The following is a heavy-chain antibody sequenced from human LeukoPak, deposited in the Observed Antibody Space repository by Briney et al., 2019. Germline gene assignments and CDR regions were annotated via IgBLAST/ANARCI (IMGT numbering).Heavy chain of an antibody. V-gene: IGHV3-30*18. J-gene: IGHJ4*02. CDR3: AKDDSSGWYGAFDF. CDR2: ISYEGSNK. CDR1: GFTFSNYG. D-gene: IGHD6-19*01. Sequence: GGSLRLSCAASGFTFSNYGMHWVRQAPGKGLEWVAAISYEGSNKYYADSVKGRFTISRGNSESKLYLQMNSLRVEDTAMYYCAKDDSSGWYGAFDFWGRGTLVTVSS.